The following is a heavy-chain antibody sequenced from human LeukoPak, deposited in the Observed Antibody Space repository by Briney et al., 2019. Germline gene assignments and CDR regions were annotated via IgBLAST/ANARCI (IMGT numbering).Heavy chain of an antibody. Sequence: PSETLSLTCAVYGGSFSGYYWSWIRQPPGKGLEWIGEINHSGSTNYNPSLKSRVTISVDTSKNQFSLKLSSVTAADTAVYYCARGGVVPAAIEGGWEYYFDYWGQGTLVTVSS. D-gene: IGHD2-2*02. CDR2: INHSGST. CDR1: GGSFSGYY. J-gene: IGHJ4*02. CDR3: ARGGVVPAAIEGGWEYYFDY. V-gene: IGHV4-34*01.